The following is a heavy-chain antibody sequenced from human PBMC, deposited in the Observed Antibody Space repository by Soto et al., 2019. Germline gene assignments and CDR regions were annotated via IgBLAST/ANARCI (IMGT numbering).Heavy chain of an antibody. CDR1: GVPVISYL. Sequence: GGSPRLSCASSGVPVISYLRHLVRTAPGKGLEYVSAISSNGGSTYDADSVKGRFTISRDNSKNTLYLQMGSLRAEDMAVYYCARLYSSSSEYDYWGQGTLVTVSS. V-gene: IGHV3-64*02. J-gene: IGHJ4*02. CDR3: ARLYSSSSEYDY. D-gene: IGHD6-6*01. CDR2: ISSNGGST.